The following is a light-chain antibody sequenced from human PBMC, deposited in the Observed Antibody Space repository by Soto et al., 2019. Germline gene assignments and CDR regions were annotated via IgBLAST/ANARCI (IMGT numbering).Light chain of an antibody. CDR2: KAS. Sequence: DIQLTHSPSTLSASIGDRVTITCRASQSIGSWLAWYQQRPGKAPNVLIYKASNLERGVPSRFSGSGSETEFTLTSSSLQPEDFATDYCQQDSTFPWTFGQGTKVEL. CDR1: QSIGSW. V-gene: IGKV1-5*03. J-gene: IGKJ1*01. CDR3: QQDSTFPWT.